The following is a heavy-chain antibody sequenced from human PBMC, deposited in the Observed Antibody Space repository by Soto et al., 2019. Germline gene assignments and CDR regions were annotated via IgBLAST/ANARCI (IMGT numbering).Heavy chain of an antibody. V-gene: IGHV1-2*02. CDR2: INPNSGGT. J-gene: IGHJ4*02. Sequence: ASVTVSCTASGSTFTDYYIHWVRQAPGQGLEWMGLINPNSGGTNFAQRFLGRVTLTRDTSINTAYMELSGLTSDDTALFYCATAVTTADFDYWGQGTLVTVSS. CDR3: ATAVTTADFDY. D-gene: IGHD4-17*01. CDR1: GSTFTDYY.